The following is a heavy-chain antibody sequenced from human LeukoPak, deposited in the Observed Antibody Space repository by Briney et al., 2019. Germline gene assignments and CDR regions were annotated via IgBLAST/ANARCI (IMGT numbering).Heavy chain of an antibody. V-gene: IGHV1-18*01. Sequence: ASVKVPCKASGYTFTSCGISWVRQAPGQGLEWMGWISAYNGNTNYAQKLQGRGTMTTDTSTSTAYMELRSLRSDDTAVYYCARDRGVGGYGMDVWGQGTTVTVSS. CDR3: ARDRGVGGYGMDV. CDR1: GYTFTSCG. CDR2: ISAYNGNT. D-gene: IGHD3-3*01. J-gene: IGHJ6*02.